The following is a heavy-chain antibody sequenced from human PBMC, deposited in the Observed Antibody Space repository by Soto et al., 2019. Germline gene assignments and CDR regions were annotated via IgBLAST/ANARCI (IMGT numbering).Heavy chain of an antibody. Sequence: GGSLRLSCAASGFMFSDYAMTWARQAPGKELEWVSGLLRPGRSTYYADSVKGRFTISGDTSANTVYLQMDRLRAEDTAVYYCAKDAIANDGIWIMDSWGQGTVVTVSS. CDR3: AKDAIANDGIWIMDS. D-gene: IGHD3-16*01. CDR2: LLRPGRST. J-gene: IGHJ5*02. V-gene: IGHV3-23*01. CDR1: GFMFSDYA.